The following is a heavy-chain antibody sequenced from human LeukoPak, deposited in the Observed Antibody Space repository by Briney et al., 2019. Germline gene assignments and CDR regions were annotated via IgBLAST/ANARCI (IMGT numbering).Heavy chain of an antibody. J-gene: IGHJ3*02. CDR2: VYSGGST. D-gene: IGHD3-22*01. Sequence: GGSLRLSCAASGFTFSSYSINWVRQAPGKGLEWVSVVYSGGSTYYADSVKGRFTISRDNSKNTLYLQMNSLRAEDTAVYYCARDQDYYDSSGYYKAFDIWGQGTMVTVSS. V-gene: IGHV3-66*01. CDR3: ARDQDYYDSSGYYKAFDI. CDR1: GFTFSSYS.